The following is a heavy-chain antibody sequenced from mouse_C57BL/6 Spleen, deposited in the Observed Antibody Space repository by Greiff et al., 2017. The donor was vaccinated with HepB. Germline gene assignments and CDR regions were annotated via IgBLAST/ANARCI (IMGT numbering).Heavy chain of an antibody. CDR1: GFTFSSYG. J-gene: IGHJ2*01. Sequence: EVQLQQSGGDLVKPGGSLKLSCAASGFTFSSYGMSWVRQTPDKRLEWVATISSGGSYTYYPDSVKGRSTISRDNTKNTPYLQMSSLKSEDTAMYYCAGQTMIKVGYCFDYWGQGTTLPVSS. CDR3: AGQTMIKVGYCFDY. D-gene: IGHD2-4*01. V-gene: IGHV5-6*01. CDR2: ISSGGSYT.